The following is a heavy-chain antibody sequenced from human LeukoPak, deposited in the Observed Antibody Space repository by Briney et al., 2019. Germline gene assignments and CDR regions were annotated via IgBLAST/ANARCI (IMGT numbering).Heavy chain of an antibody. CDR1: GGSISSYY. Sequence: SETLSLTCTVSGGSISSYYWSWIRQPAGKGLGWIGRIYTSGSTNYNPSLKSRVTMSVATSKNKFSLKLSPVTAADTAVYYCAREKRCSSTSCYGIDYWGQGTLVTVSS. V-gene: IGHV4-4*07. CDR2: IYTSGST. D-gene: IGHD2-2*01. J-gene: IGHJ4*02. CDR3: AREKRCSSTSCYGIDY.